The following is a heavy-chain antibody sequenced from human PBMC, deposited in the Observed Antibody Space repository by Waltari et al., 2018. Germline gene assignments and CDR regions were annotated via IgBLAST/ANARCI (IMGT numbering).Heavy chain of an antibody. CDR3: ARDFSPGTSDS. D-gene: IGHD1-1*01. J-gene: IGHJ5*02. CDR2: INQDVTHK. CDR1: DFTFSNYW. V-gene: IGHV3-7*03. Sequence: EVQLVESGGGLVQPGGSLRLSCAASDFTFSNYWMSWVRLAPGKGPEGVANINQDVTHKGDEDSVSGRFTIARDNAENSLYLQMNSLAVEDTAIYYCARDFSPGTSDSWGQGTLVAVSS.